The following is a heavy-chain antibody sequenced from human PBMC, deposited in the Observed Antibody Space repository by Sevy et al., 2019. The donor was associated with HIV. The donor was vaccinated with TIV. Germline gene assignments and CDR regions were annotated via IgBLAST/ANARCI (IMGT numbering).Heavy chain of an antibody. Sequence: GGSLRLSCAASGFGLNGNAMSWVRQAPGKGLEWVAAIHGGDDTTHYGDSVKGRFTISRDSFKNILYLQMDSLRVEDTAVYYCAKDILGWAFDYWGHGTLVTV. J-gene: IGHJ4*01. CDR2: IHGGDDTT. CDR3: AKDILGWAFDY. CDR1: GFGLNGNA. V-gene: IGHV3-23*01. D-gene: IGHD3-3*01.